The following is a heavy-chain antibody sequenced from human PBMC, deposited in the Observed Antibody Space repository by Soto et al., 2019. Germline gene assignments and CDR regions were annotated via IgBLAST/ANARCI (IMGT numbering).Heavy chain of an antibody. V-gene: IGHV4-31*03. Sequence: QVQLQESGPGLVKPSQTLSLTCTVSGGSISSGGYYWSWIRQHPGKGLEWIGYIYYSGSTYYNPSLKSRFTITLDTPKHQFSLKMSSVTAADTAVYYCARVCGGDCHYGMDVWGQGTTVTVSS. CDR1: GGSISSGGYY. CDR3: ARVCGGDCHYGMDV. J-gene: IGHJ6*02. D-gene: IGHD2-21*02. CDR2: IYYSGST.